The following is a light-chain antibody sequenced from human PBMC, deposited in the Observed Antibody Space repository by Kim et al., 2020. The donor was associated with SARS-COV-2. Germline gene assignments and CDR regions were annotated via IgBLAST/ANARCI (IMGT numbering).Light chain of an antibody. Sequence: QSVLTQLPSASGAPGQRVTISCSGMNSNIGSNYVYWYQQSPGTAPKLLIYKNDLRPSGVPDRFSGSKSGTSASLAISGLRSEDEAEYFCGAWDDSLSGVLFGGGTQLTVL. CDR2: KND. V-gene: IGLV1-47*01. CDR1: NSNIGSNY. J-gene: IGLJ2*01. CDR3: GAWDDSLSGVL.